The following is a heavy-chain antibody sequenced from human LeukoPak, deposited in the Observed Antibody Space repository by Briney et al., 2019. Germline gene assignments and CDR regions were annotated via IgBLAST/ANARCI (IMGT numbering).Heavy chain of an antibody. J-gene: IGHJ4*02. CDR3: ARFAVGDYFDY. CDR1: GYSISTDYD. V-gene: IGHV4-38-2*02. CDR2: IYHSGNT. D-gene: IGHD3-16*01. Sequence: SETLSLTCTVSGYSISTDYDWGWFRQPPGKGLEWIWSIYHSGNTYYNPSLKSRVTISVDTSKNQFSLKLSSVTAADTAVYYCARFAVGDYFDYWGQGTLVTVSS.